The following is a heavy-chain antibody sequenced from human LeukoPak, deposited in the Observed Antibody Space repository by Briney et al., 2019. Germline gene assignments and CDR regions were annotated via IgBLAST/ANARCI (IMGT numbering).Heavy chain of an antibody. V-gene: IGHV3-53*01. CDR3: LLATINSGLFHY. D-gene: IGHD5-24*01. CDR2: LYSDGRT. J-gene: IGHJ4*02. Sequence: GGSLRLSCAASGFTVSSNTMSWVRQAPGKGLELVSALYSDGRTYYADSVKGRFTISRDNSKNTLFLQMNSLRAEDTAVYYCLLATINSGLFHYWGQGTLVTVSS. CDR1: GFTVSSNT.